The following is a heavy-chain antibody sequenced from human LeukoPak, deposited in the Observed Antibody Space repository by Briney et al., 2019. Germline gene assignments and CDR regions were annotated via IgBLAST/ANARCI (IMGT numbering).Heavy chain of an antibody. J-gene: IGHJ3*02. Sequence: SGPALVKPTQTLTLTCTFSGFSLSTSGMRVSWIRQPPGKALEWLARIDWDDDKFYSTSLKTRLTISKDTSKNQVVLTMTNMDPVDTATYYCARTTLYSGAFDIWDQGTMVTVSS. D-gene: IGHD1-26*01. CDR3: ARTTLYSGAFDI. V-gene: IGHV2-70*04. CDR2: IDWDDDK. CDR1: GFSLSTSGMR.